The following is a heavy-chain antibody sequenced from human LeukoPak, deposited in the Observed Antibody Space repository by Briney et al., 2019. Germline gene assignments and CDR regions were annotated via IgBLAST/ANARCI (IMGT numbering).Heavy chain of an antibody. CDR3: ARLRGYYDFWIDS. D-gene: IGHD3-3*01. J-gene: IGHJ4*02. CDR2: INPNSGDT. CDR1: GYTFTVYY. V-gene: IGHV1-2*06. Sequence: ASVKVSCKASGYTFTVYYIHWVRQAPGQGLEWMGRINPNSGDTNYAQKFQGSVTMTRDTSISTAYLGLSRLRSDDTAVYYCARLRGYYDFWIDSWGQGTLVTVSS.